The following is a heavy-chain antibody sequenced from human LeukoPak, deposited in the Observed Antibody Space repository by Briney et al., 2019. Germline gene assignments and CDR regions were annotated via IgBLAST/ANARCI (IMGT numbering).Heavy chain of an antibody. CDR2: IYNSGST. Sequence: PSETLSLTCTVSGGSISDYFWSWIRQPAGKGLEWIGRIYNSGSTNYNPSLKSRVTMSLDTSKNQLYLNLRYVTAADTAIYYCARSAGDYWGQGTLVTVSS. CDR1: GGSISDYF. CDR3: ARSAGDY. D-gene: IGHD1-14*01. V-gene: IGHV4-4*07. J-gene: IGHJ4*02.